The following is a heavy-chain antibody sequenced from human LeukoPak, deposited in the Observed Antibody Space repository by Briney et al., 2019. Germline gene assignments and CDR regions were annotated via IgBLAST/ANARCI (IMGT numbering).Heavy chain of an antibody. V-gene: IGHV3-74*01. J-gene: IGHJ3*02. CDR3: AKGEDSGYDLDAFDI. CDR1: GFTFSSYW. CDR2: INSDGTST. D-gene: IGHD5-12*01. Sequence: GGSLRLSCAASGFTFSSYWMHWVRQAPGKGLVWVSHINSDGTSTSSADSMKGRFTISRDNAKNTLYLQMNSLRAEDTAVYYCAKGEDSGYDLDAFDIWGQGTMVTASS.